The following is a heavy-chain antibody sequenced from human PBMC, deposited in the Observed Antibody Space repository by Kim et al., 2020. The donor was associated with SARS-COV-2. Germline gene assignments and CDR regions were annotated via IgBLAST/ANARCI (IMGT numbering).Heavy chain of an antibody. CDR2: ISTDGSTT. Sequence: GGSLRLSCAASGFTFSSYWMHWVRQAPGKGLVWVSRISTDGSTTTYADSVRGRFTISRDNAENTLYLQMNSLRAEDTAVYDCASYSTSSVYTYWGQGTLV. V-gene: IGHV3-74*01. D-gene: IGHD6-6*01. CDR3: ASYSTSSVYTY. J-gene: IGHJ4*02. CDR1: GFTFSSYW.